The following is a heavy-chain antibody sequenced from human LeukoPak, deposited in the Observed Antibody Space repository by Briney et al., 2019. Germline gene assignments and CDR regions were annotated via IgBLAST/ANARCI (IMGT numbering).Heavy chain of an antibody. Sequence: GASVTVSCKASGYTFIIYGITWVRQAPGQGLEWMGWISAYNGNSNYAENLQGRVTMTTDTSTNTAYLELRSLRSDDTAVYYCARDGKGRYDFRENDYWGQGTLVTVSS. CDR3: ARDGKGRYDFRENDY. CDR1: GYTFIIYG. D-gene: IGHD3-3*01. V-gene: IGHV1-18*01. CDR2: ISAYNGNS. J-gene: IGHJ4*02.